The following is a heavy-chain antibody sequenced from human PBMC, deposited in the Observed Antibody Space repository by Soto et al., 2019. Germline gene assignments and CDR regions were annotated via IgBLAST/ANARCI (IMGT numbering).Heavy chain of an antibody. V-gene: IGHV3-21*01. CDR1: GFTFSSYS. D-gene: IGHD3-22*01. J-gene: IGHJ6*02. CDR2: ISSSSSYI. CDR3: ARDRSDYDSSGYYYYYYGMDV. Sequence: PGGSLRLSCAASGFTFSSYSMNWVRQAPGKGLEWVSSISSSSSYIYYADSVKGRFTISRDNAKNSLYLQMNSLRAEDTAVYYCARDRSDYDSSGYYYYYYGMDVWGQGTTVTVSS.